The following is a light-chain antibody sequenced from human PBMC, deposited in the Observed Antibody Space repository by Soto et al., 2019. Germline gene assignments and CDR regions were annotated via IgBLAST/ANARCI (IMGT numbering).Light chain of an antibody. CDR2: GNR. Sequence: QSVLTQPPSVSGSPGQRVTISCTGSSSNIGGGDDVHWYQQLPGTAPRLLIYGNRNRPSGVPDRFSGSKSGTSASLAITGRQAEDEADYDCQSYVSTLIGSEVVGGGTKLTVL. CDR1: SSNIGGGDD. V-gene: IGLV1-40*01. CDR3: QSYVSTLIGSEV. J-gene: IGLJ2*01.